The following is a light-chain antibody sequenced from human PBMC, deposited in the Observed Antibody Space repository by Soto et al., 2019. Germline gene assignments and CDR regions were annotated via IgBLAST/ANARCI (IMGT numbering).Light chain of an antibody. CDR1: QSVSSSY. J-gene: IGKJ2*01. CDR2: GAS. V-gene: IGKV3-20*01. CDR3: QQYGSSPVT. Sequence: EIVLTQSPGTLSLSPGERATLSCRASQSVSSSYLAWYQQKPGQAPWLLIYGASSRATGIPDRFSGSGSGTDFTLTISRLEPEDFAVYSCQQYGSSPVTFGQGTKLEIK.